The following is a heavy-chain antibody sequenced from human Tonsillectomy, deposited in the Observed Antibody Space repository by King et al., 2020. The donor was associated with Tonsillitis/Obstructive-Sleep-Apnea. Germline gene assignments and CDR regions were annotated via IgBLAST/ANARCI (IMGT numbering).Heavy chain of an antibody. CDR1: GYTFTTYG. CDR2: INTYNANT. Sequence: VQLVQSGAEVKKPGASVKVSCKASGYTFTTYGINWVRQAPGQGLEWMGWINTYNANTNYAQKLQGRVTMTTDTSTSTAYMELRSLRSDDTAVYYCARDLGHIVATNDPGDYWGQRTLVTVSS. CDR3: ARDLGHIVATNDPGDY. J-gene: IGHJ4*02. V-gene: IGHV1-18*01. D-gene: IGHD5-12*01.